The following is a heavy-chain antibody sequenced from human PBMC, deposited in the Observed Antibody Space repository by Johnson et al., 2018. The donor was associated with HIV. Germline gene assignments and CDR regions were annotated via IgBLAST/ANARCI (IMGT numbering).Heavy chain of an antibody. J-gene: IGHJ3*02. D-gene: IGHD2-21*02. Sequence: VQLVESGGGVVQPGRSLRLSCTASGFPFGDYAMSWFRQAPGKGLEWVSFIRSKAYGGTTEYAASLRGRSTISRDDSKSIAYLQIDSLKADDTAVYYCTGGRDLRAFDIWGQGTMVTVSS. CDR1: GFPFGDYA. V-gene: IGHV3-49*03. CDR3: TGGRDLRAFDI. CDR2: IRSKAYGGTT.